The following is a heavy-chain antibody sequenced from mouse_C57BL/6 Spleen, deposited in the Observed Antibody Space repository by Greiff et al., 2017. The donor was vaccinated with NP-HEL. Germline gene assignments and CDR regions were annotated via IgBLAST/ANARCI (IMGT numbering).Heavy chain of an antibody. CDR3: ARDYGRSYGY. CDR2: IYPSDSET. Sequence: QVQLQQPGAELVRPGSSVKLSCKASGYTFTSYWMDWVKQRPGQGLEWIGNIYPSDSETHYNQKFKDKATLTVDKSSSTAYMQLSSLTSEDSAVYYCARDYGRSYGYWGQGTTLTVSS. CDR1: GYTFTSYW. J-gene: IGHJ2*01. D-gene: IGHD1-1*01. V-gene: IGHV1-61*01.